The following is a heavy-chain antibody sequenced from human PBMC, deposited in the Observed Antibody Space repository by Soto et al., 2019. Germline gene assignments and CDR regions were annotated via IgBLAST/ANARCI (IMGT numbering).Heavy chain of an antibody. D-gene: IGHD2-8*02. V-gene: IGHV1-69*13. CDR1: GGTFSSYA. CDR3: ARIPGIFVLPYYYGMDV. Sequence: SVKVSCKASGGTFSSYAIRWVRQAPGQGLEWMGGIIPIFGTANYAQKFQGRVTITADESTSTAYMELSSLRSEDTAVYYCARIPGIFVLPYYYGMDVWGQGTTVTVSS. J-gene: IGHJ6*02. CDR2: IIPIFGTA.